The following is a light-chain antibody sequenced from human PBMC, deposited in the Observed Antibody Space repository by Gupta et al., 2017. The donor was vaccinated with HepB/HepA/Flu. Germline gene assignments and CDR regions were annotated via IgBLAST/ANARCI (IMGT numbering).Light chain of an antibody. Sequence: DIQMTQSPSSLSASVGDRVTISCRASQTIRNYFNWYQHKPGEAPKLLIYAASTLQSGVPSRFSGGGSGTEFTLTISSLQPEDSATYYCQQTYSSPYNFGQGTKLEI. J-gene: IGKJ2*01. CDR2: AAS. CDR1: QTIRNY. V-gene: IGKV1-39*01. CDR3: QQTYSSPYN.